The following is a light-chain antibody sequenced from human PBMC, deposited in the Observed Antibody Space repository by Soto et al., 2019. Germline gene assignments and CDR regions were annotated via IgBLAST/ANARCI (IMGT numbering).Light chain of an antibody. Sequence: DIQMTQSPSSLSASVGDRVTITCRASQGISNYLAWYQQKPGKVPKLLIYAASTLQSGVPSRFSGSGSGTDFTLPLILLQPEYVVTFYCPNRETFGQGTNVEIK. CDR2: AAS. CDR3: PNRET. V-gene: IGKV1-27*01. CDR1: QGISNY. J-gene: IGKJ1*01.